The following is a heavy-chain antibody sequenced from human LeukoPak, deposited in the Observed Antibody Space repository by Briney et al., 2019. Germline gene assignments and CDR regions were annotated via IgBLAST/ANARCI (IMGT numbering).Heavy chain of an antibody. D-gene: IGHD3-10*01. J-gene: IGHJ4*02. CDR1: GYTFTSYG. CDR2: ISAYNGNT. V-gene: IGHV1-18*01. CDR3: ARAGLLWFGELSRGVDY. Sequence: ASVKVSCKASGYTFTSYGISWVRQAPGQGLEWMGWISAYNGNTNYAQKLQGRVTMTTDTSTSTAYMELRSLRSDDTAVYYCARAGLLWFGELSRGVDYWGQGTLVTVFS.